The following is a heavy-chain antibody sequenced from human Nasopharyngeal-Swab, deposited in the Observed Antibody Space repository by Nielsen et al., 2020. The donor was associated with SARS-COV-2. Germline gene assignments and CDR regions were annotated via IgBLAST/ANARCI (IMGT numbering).Heavy chain of an antibody. V-gene: IGHV4-39*01. J-gene: IGHJ4*02. CDR1: GGPISSSSYY. CDR3: TRLGFSGSYDY. CDR2: IYYSGST. Sequence: SETLSLTCTVSGGPISSSSYYWGWIRQPPGKGLEWIGSIYYSGSTYYNPSLKSRVTISVDTSKNQFSLKLSSVTAADTAVYYCTRLGFSGSYDYWGQGTLVTVSS. D-gene: IGHD1-26*01.